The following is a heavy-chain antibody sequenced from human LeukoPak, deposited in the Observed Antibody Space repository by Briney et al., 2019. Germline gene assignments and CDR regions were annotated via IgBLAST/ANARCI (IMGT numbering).Heavy chain of an antibody. CDR2: IYYSGST. J-gene: IGHJ4*02. CDR1: GGSFSGYY. V-gene: IGHV4-31*11. Sequence: PSETLSLTCAVYGGSFSGYYWSWIRQHPGKGLEWIGYIYYSGSTYYNPSLKSRVTISVDTSKNQFSLKLSSVTAADTAVYYCARARGSGWSLDYWGQGTLVTVSS. D-gene: IGHD6-19*01. CDR3: ARARGSGWSLDY.